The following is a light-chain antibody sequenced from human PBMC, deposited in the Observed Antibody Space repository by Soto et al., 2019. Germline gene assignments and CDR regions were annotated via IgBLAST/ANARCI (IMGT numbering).Light chain of an antibody. V-gene: IGKV3-15*01. Sequence: EIVMTHSPATLSVSLWEIATLSCRASQSVSSDLAWYQQKPGQAPRLLIYGASTMATGIPARFSGSGSGTEFTLTISSLQSEDFAVYYCQQSSTFGQGTKVDIK. J-gene: IGKJ1*01. CDR2: GAS. CDR3: QQSST. CDR1: QSVSSD.